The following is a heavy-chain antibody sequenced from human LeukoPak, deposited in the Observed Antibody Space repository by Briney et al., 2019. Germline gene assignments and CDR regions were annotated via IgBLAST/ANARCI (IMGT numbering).Heavy chain of an antibody. V-gene: IGHV3-48*04. CDR1: GFTFSSYS. CDR3: ARGPEGGLTRKYFDY. D-gene: IGHD1-14*01. CDR2: ISSSSSTI. J-gene: IGHJ4*02. Sequence: GGSLRLSCAASGFTFSSYSMNWVRQAPGKGLEWVSYISSSSSTIYYADSVKGRFTISRDNAKNSLYLQMNSLRAEDTAVYYCARGPEGGLTRKYFDYWGQGTLVTVSS.